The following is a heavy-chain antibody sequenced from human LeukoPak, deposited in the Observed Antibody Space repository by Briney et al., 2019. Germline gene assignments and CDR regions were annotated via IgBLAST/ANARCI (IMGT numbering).Heavy chain of an antibody. CDR1: GISFSDYW. CDR2: IYSGGST. Sequence: GGSLRLSCTVSGISFSDYWMSWVRQAPGKGLEWVSVIYSGGSTYYADSVKGRFTISRDNSKNTLYLQMNSLRAEDTAVYYCARGTRFHDSSGYYPGWGQGTLVTVSS. D-gene: IGHD3-22*01. V-gene: IGHV3-53*01. CDR3: ARGTRFHDSSGYYPG. J-gene: IGHJ4*02.